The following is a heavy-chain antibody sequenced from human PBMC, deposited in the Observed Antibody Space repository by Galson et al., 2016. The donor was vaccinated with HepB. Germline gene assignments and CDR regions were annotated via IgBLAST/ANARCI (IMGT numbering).Heavy chain of an antibody. Sequence: SLRLSCAASGFTFSSYSMHWVRQAPGKGLEWVSFISSSSSYIYYADSVKGRFTLSRDNAKNSLYLQMNSLRAEDTAVYYCARGGYSGYDWVRNWFDPWGQGTLVTVSS. CDR2: ISSSSSYI. D-gene: IGHD5-12*01. J-gene: IGHJ5*02. V-gene: IGHV3-21*01. CDR1: GFTFSSYS. CDR3: ARGGYSGYDWVRNWFDP.